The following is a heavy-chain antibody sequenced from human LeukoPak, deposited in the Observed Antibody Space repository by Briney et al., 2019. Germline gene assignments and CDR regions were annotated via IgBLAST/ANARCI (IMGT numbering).Heavy chain of an antibody. CDR3: ARGVTAIWGVFDI. D-gene: IGHD2-21*02. V-gene: IGHV4-30-4*01. J-gene: IGHJ3*02. CDR2: IYYSGIT. Sequence: PSETLSVTFTVSGGSISNGDYYSRGLRQPPGKGLEWVGYIYYSGITYYNPSLKSRVIISVEESKNQFSLKLSSVTGADTAVYYCARGVTAIWGVFDIWGQGTMVTVSS. CDR1: GGSISNGDYY.